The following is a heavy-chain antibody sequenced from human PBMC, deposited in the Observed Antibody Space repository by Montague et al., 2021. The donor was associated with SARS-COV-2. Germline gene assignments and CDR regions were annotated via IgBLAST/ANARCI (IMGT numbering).Heavy chain of an antibody. V-gene: IGHV3-30-3*01. J-gene: IGHJ4*02. D-gene: IGHD2/OR15-2a*01. CDR2: ISYDGSDK. Sequence: SLRLSCAASGFIFNSYALHWVRQAPGKGLEWVAVISYDGSDKCYADSVKGRFTISRDTSKNTLFLQMNSLRAEDTAVYYCTRGHAYSTFTPVSYWGQGTLVTVS. CDR1: GFIFNSYA. CDR3: TRGHAYSTFTPVSY.